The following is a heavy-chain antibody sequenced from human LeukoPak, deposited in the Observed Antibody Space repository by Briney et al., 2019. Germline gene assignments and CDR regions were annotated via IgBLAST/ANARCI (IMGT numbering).Heavy chain of an antibody. V-gene: IGHV3-30*02. D-gene: IGHD3-22*01. J-gene: IGHJ6*03. Sequence: PGGSLRLSCAASGFTFSNYGMHWVRQAPGKGLEWVAFIRDDGSNKYYADSVKGRFTISRDNSKNTLYLQMNSLRAEDTAVYYCAKRGWFDTMIVADYYYYYMDVWGKGTTVTISS. CDR2: IRDDGSNK. CDR1: GFTFSNYG. CDR3: AKRGWFDTMIVADYYYYYMDV.